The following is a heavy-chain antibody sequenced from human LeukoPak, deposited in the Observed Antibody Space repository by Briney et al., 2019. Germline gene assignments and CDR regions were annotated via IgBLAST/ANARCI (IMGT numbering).Heavy chain of an antibody. Sequence: PGRSLRLSCAASGFTFSSYGMHWVRQAPGKGLEWVAVIWYDGSNKYYADSVKGRFTISRDNSKNTLYLQMNSLRAEDTAVYYCAREGAYEDSYSSNPFDYWGQGTLVTVSS. CDR2: IWYDGSNK. J-gene: IGHJ4*02. CDR3: AREGAYEDSYSSNPFDY. V-gene: IGHV3-30*19. D-gene: IGHD5-18*01. CDR1: GFTFSSYG.